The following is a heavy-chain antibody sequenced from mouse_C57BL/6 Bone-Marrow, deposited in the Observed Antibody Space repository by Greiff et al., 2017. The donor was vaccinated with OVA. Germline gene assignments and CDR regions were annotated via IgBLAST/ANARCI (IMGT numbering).Heavy chain of an antibody. CDR3: ARRRTERYFDY. CDR2: IYPGSGST. J-gene: IGHJ2*01. CDR1: GYTFTSYW. V-gene: IGHV1-55*01. Sequence: LVESGAELVKPGASVKMSCKASGYTFTSYWITWVKQRPGQGLEWIGDIYPGSGSTNYNEKFKSKATLTVDTSSSTAYMQLSSLTSEDSAVYYCARRRTERYFDYWGQGTTLTVSS.